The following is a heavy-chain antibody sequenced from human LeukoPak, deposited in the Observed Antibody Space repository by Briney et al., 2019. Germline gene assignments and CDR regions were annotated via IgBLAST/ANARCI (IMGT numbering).Heavy chain of an antibody. CDR3: ARDPFYYYDSSVIPFDY. V-gene: IGHV3-30*01. CDR2: ISYDGSNK. J-gene: IGHJ4*02. Sequence: PGGSLRLSCAASGFTFSSYAMHWVRQAPGKGLEWVAVISYDGSNKYYADSVKGRFTISRDNSKNTLYLRMNSLRAEDTAVYYCARDPFYYYDSSVIPFDYWGQGTLVTVSS. CDR1: GFTFSSYA. D-gene: IGHD3-22*01.